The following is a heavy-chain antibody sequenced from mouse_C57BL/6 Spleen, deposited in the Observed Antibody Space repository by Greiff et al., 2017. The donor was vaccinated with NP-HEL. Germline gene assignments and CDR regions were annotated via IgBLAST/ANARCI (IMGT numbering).Heavy chain of an antibody. J-gene: IGHJ2*01. CDR1: GYAFSSYW. V-gene: IGHV1-80*01. Sequence: VQLQQSGAELVKPGASVKISCKASGYAFSSYWMNWVKQRPGKGLEWIGQIYPGDGDTNYNGKFKGKATLTADKSSSTAYMQLSSLTSEDSAVYFCARGGAQAIHFDYWGQGTTLTVSS. D-gene: IGHD3-2*02. CDR3: ARGGAQAIHFDY. CDR2: IYPGDGDT.